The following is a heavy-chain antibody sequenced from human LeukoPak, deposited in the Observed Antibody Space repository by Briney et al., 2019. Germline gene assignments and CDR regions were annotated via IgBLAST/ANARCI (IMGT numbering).Heavy chain of an antibody. Sequence: SETLSLTCTVSGGSIRSSSYYWGWIRQPPGKGLEWVGSIYYSGSTYYNPSLKSRVTISVDTSKNQFSLKLSSVTAADTAVYYCARGYCSSTSCYGVVDYWGQGTLVTVSS. D-gene: IGHD2-2*01. CDR1: GGSIRSSSYY. CDR3: ARGYCSSTSCYGVVDY. J-gene: IGHJ4*02. V-gene: IGHV4-39*01. CDR2: IYYSGST.